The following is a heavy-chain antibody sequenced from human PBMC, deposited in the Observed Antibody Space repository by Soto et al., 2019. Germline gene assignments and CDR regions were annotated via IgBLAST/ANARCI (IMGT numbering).Heavy chain of an antibody. CDR3: ARWGTTGGLDV. J-gene: IGHJ4*02. CDR2: TSYDGSNN. V-gene: IGHV3-33*05. Sequence: QVQLVESGGGVVQPGTSLRLSCVGSGFTFRSYVIHWVRQAPGKGLEWVALTSYDGSNNLYGDSVKGRFTISRDNARNTVELQRDSLRLEDTALYYCARWGTTGGLDVWGQGTLVSVSS. D-gene: IGHD3-16*01. CDR1: GFTFRSYV.